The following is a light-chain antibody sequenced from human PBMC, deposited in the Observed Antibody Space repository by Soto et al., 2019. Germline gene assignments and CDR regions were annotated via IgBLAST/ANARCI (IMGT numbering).Light chain of an antibody. CDR2: AVT. Sequence: SALTQPPSVSGSPGQSVTISCTGTSSDVGSYNRVSWYQQPPGTAPKLMIYAVTNRPSGVPDRFSGSKSGNTASLTISGLQTEDEADYYCSSYTSSSNLLFGGGTKVTVL. J-gene: IGLJ2*01. CDR3: SSYTSSSNLL. CDR1: SSDVGSYNR. V-gene: IGLV2-18*02.